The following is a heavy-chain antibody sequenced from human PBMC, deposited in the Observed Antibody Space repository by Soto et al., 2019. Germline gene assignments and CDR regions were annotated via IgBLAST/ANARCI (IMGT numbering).Heavy chain of an antibody. CDR2: ISGSGGST. D-gene: IGHD6-6*01. Sequence: PGGSLRLSCAASGFTFSSYAMSWVRQAPGKGLEWVSAISGSGGSTHYADSVKGRFTISRDNSKNTLYLQMNSLRAEDTAVYYCAKLLFLSSSAPFDYWGQGTLVTVSS. J-gene: IGHJ4*02. CDR3: AKLLFLSSSAPFDY. V-gene: IGHV3-23*01. CDR1: GFTFSSYA.